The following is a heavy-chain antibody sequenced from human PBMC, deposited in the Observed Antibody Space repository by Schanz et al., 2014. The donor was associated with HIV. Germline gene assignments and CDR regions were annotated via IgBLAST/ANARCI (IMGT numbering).Heavy chain of an antibody. V-gene: IGHV3-21*04. Sequence: VQLVESGGGAVQPGKSLRLSCTTSDFTFSNYGMHWVRQAPGKGLEWVAFISATGAYMYYADSVKGRFTISRDNAKKSLFLQMNSLRDEDTAIYFCARDSVDAVVTSTDYYNGIDVWGQGTTVTVSS. D-gene: IGHD2-21*02. CDR3: ARDSVDAVVTSTDYYNGIDV. J-gene: IGHJ6*02. CDR1: DFTFSNYG. CDR2: ISATGAYM.